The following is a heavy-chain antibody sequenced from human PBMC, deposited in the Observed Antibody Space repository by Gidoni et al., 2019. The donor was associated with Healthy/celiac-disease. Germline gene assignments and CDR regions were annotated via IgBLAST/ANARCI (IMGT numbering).Heavy chain of an antibody. Sequence: QVQLQASGPGLVKPSETLSLTCTVSGGSISSYYWSWIRQPPGKGLEWIGYIYYSGSTNYNPSLKRRVTISVDTSKNQFSLKLSSVTAADTAVYYCARNWVVSNYYYYGMDVWGQGTTVTVSS. D-gene: IGHD2-8*02. J-gene: IGHJ6*02. CDR1: GGSISSYY. CDR3: ARNWVVSNYYYYGMDV. CDR2: IYYSGST. V-gene: IGHV4-59*01.